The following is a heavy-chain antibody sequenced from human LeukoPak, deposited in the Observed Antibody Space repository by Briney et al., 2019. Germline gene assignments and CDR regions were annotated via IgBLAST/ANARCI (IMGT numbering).Heavy chain of an antibody. CDR3: ASYDILTGYFEEDAFDI. V-gene: IGHV3-23*01. D-gene: IGHD3-9*01. CDR1: GFTFSSYA. CDR2: ISGSGGST. Sequence: QSGGSLRLSCAASGFTFSSYAMSWVRQAPGKGLEWVSAISGSGGSTYYADSVKGRFTISRDNSKNTLYLQMNSLRAEDTAVYYCASYDILTGYFEEDAFDIWSQGTMVTVSS. J-gene: IGHJ3*02.